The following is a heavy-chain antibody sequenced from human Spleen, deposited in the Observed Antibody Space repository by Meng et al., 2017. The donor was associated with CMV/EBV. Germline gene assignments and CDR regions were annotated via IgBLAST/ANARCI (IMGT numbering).Heavy chain of an antibody. Sequence: SETLSLTCTVSRGSVSSYYWSWLRQTPGKGLEWIGYVYFTGGTNYKPSFNSRVTISIDTSKNQFSLRLNSVTAADTATYYCAIYISEGTTTYYFDSWGQGILVTVSS. CDR2: VYFTGGT. J-gene: IGHJ4*02. D-gene: IGHD4-17*01. CDR1: RGSVSSYY. V-gene: IGHV4-59*02. CDR3: AIYISEGTTTYYFDS.